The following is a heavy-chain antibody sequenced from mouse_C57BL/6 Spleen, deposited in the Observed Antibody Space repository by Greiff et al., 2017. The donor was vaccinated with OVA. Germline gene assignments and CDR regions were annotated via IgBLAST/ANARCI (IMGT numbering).Heavy chain of an antibody. CDR3: ARDGNWFAY. CDR2: ISDGGSYT. CDR1: GFTFSSYA. Sequence: DVQLVESGGGLVKPGGSLKLSCAASGFTFSSYAMSWVRQTPEKRLEWVATISDGGSYTYYPDNVKGRFTISRDNAKNNLYLQMSHLKSEDTAMYYCARDGNWFAYWGQGTLVTVSA. J-gene: IGHJ3*01. D-gene: IGHD2-1*01. V-gene: IGHV5-4*01.